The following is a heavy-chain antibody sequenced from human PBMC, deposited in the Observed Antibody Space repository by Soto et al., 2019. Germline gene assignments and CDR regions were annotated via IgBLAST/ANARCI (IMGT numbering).Heavy chain of an antibody. V-gene: IGHV3-21*01. Sequence: GSLRLSCAASGFTFRSFTMNWVRQAPGKGLEWVSTISSNSAYIYYTDALRGRFTISRDNAKNSLHLQMNSLGAEDTAVYYCTRDASRDSSARGWFDPWGPGTLVTVS. D-gene: IGHD6-13*01. CDR3: TRDASRDSSARGWFDP. CDR2: ISSNSAYI. CDR1: GFTFRSFT. J-gene: IGHJ5*02.